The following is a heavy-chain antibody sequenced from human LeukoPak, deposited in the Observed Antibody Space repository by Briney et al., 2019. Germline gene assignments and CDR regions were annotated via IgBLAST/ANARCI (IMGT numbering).Heavy chain of an antibody. Sequence: GGSLRLSCAASGFTFSNYGMHWVRQAPGKGLEWVAVIWYDGSNKYYADSVKGRFTISRDSSKNTLYLQMNSLRAEDTAVYYCAKYAPPTTVPTRFFDYWGHGVLVTVSS. CDR2: IWYDGSNK. J-gene: IGHJ4*01. CDR1: GFTFSNYG. D-gene: IGHD4-17*01. CDR3: AKYAPPTTVPTRFFDY. V-gene: IGHV3-33*06.